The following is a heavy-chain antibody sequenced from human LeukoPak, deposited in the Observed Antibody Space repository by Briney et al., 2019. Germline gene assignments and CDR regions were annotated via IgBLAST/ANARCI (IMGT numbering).Heavy chain of an antibody. D-gene: IGHD3-22*01. CDR3: VRRSGYYYDY. CDR2: ITTNGGTT. Sequence: SGGSLRLSCSASGFTFSTYAMHWVRQAPGKGLDYVSAITTNGGTTYYADSEKGRFTISRDNSKNTLYLQMSSLRAEDTALYYCVRRSGYYYDYWGQGTLVTVSS. CDR1: GFTFSTYA. V-gene: IGHV3-64D*06. J-gene: IGHJ4*02.